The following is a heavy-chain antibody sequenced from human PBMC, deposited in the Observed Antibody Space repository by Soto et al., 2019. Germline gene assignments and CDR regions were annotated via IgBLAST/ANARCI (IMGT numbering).Heavy chain of an antibody. V-gene: IGHV1-69*01. J-gene: IGHJ5*02. CDR3: ARGRHYYDFWSGYYGGFDP. Sequence: QVQLVQSGAEVKKPGSSVKVSCKASGGTFSSYAISWVRQAPGQGLEWMGGIIPIFGTANYAQKFQGRVTMTADESPSTGYMELSSLRSEDMAVYYCARGRHYYDFWSGYYGGFDPWGQGTLVTVSS. CDR2: IIPIFGTA. CDR1: GGTFSSYA. D-gene: IGHD3-3*01.